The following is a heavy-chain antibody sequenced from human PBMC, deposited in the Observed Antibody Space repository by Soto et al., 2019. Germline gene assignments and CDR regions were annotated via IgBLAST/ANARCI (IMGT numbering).Heavy chain of an antibody. CDR3: ARDSNAVDTAMVTWGY. CDR1: GYTFTSYY. D-gene: IGHD5-18*01. J-gene: IGHJ4*02. Sequence: ASVKVSCKASGYTFTSYYMHWVRQAPGQGLEWMGIINPSGGSTSYAQKFQGRVTMTRDTSTSTVYMELSSLRSEDTAVYYCARDSNAVDTAMVTWGYWGQGTLVTVSS. CDR2: INPSGGST. V-gene: IGHV1-46*01.